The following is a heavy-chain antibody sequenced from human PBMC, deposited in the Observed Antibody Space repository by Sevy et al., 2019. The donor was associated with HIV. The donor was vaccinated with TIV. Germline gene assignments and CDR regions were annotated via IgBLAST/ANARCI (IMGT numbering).Heavy chain of an antibody. CDR3: AGENAWGRGYS. J-gene: IGHJ4*02. Sequence: SETLSLTCTVSGGSITSLYWNWIRQPPGKGLEWIANIYYNGHINYNPSLKSRVTLSIATSTNQFSLRLSSVTAADTAMYYCAGENAWGRGYSWGQGTLVTVSS. D-gene: IGHD1-26*01. CDR2: IYYNGHI. V-gene: IGHV4-59*11. CDR1: GGSITSLY.